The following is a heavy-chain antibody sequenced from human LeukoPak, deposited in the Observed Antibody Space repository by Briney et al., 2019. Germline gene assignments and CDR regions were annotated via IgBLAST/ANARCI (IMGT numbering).Heavy chain of an antibody. CDR3: ARVVRDVVGHNWFDP. J-gene: IGHJ5*02. V-gene: IGHV1-69*13. D-gene: IGHD3-10*01. CDR1: GGTFSSYA. Sequence: SVKVSCKASGGTFSSYAISWVRQAPGQGLEWMGGIIPIFGTAKYAQKFQGRVTITADESTSTAYMELSSLRSEDTAVYYCARVVRDVVGHNWFDPWGQGTMVTVSS. CDR2: IIPIFGTA.